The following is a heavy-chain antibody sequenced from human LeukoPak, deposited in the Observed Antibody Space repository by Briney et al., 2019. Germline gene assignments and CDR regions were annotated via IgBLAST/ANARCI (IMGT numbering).Heavy chain of an antibody. CDR2: ISAYNGNT. CDR3: ARGISNRYSDRYFDY. V-gene: IGHV1-18*01. J-gene: IGHJ4*02. D-gene: IGHD6-13*01. CDR1: GYTFTSYG. Sequence: ASVKVSCKASGYTFTSYGISWVRQAPGQGLEWMGWISAYNGNTNYAQKLQGRVTMTTDTSTSTAYMELRSLRSDDTAVYYCARGISNRYSDRYFDYWGQGTLVTVSS.